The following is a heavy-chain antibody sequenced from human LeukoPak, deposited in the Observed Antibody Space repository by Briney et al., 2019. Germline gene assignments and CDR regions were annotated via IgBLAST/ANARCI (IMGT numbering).Heavy chain of an antibody. Sequence: SETLSLTCTVSGGSITGTTYYWAWFRQPPGKGLEWIGSLYSDGRTFYGPSLKSRITISGDTSKNHFSLKLTSVTAADTAVYYCARRSGDWAVNWFDPLGQGTLVTVSS. D-gene: IGHD2-21*02. CDR3: ARRSGDWAVNWFDP. CDR2: LYSDGRT. V-gene: IGHV4-39*02. J-gene: IGHJ5*02. CDR1: GGSITGTTYY.